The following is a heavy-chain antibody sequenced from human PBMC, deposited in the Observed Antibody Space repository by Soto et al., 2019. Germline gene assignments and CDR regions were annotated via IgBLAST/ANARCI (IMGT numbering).Heavy chain of an antibody. CDR1: GFTFSSYG. J-gene: IGHJ3*02. Sequence: PGGSLRLSCAASGFTFSSYGMSWVRQAPGKGLEWVSGISGSGGSTYYADSVKGRFTISRDNSKNTLYLQMNSLRAEDTAVYYCAKSVAYYYDSSGPDDAFDIWGQGTMVTVSS. CDR3: AKSVAYYYDSSGPDDAFDI. CDR2: ISGSGGST. V-gene: IGHV3-23*01. D-gene: IGHD3-22*01.